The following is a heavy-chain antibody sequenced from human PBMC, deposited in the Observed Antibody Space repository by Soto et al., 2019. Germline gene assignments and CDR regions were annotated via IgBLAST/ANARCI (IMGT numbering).Heavy chain of an antibody. V-gene: IGHV1-69*13. CDR2: IIPIFGTA. Sequence: GASVKVSCKASGGTFSSYAISWVRQAPGQGLEWMGGIIPIFGTANYAQKFQGRVTITADESTSKAYMELSSLRSEDTAVYYCARCHRGLRCHLDYWGQGTLVTVSS. CDR3: ARCHRGLRCHLDY. D-gene: IGHD4-17*01. J-gene: IGHJ4*02. CDR1: GGTFSSYA.